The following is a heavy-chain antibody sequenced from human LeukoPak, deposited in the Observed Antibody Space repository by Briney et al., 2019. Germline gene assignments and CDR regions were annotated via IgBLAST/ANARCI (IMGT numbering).Heavy chain of an antibody. V-gene: IGHV3-7*01. J-gene: IGHJ4*02. CDR2: INQDGSEK. D-gene: IGHD3-10*01. CDR3: TTDRGFSTLDD. Sequence: GGSLRFSCVISGFTFSSYAMSWVRQAPGKGLEWVANINQDGSEKNHVDSVKGRFTISRDNAKKSLYLQMNSLRADDTAVYYCTTDRGFSTLDDWGQGTLVTVSS. CDR1: GFTFSSYA.